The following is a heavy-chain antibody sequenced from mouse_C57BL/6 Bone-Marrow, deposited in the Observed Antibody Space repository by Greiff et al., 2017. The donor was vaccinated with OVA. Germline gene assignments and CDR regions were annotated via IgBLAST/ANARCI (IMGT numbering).Heavy chain of an antibody. CDR1: GYTFTSYW. CDR3: ARRDYYGSSGYFDY. CDR2: IDPSDSYT. V-gene: IGHV1-69*01. Sequence: QVQLQQPGAELVMPGASVKLSCKASGYTFTSYWMHWVKQRPGQGLEWIGEIDPSDSYTNYNQKFKGKSTLTVDKSSSPAYMQLSSLTSEDAAVYYCARRDYYGSSGYFDYWGQGTTLTVSS. D-gene: IGHD1-1*01. J-gene: IGHJ2*01.